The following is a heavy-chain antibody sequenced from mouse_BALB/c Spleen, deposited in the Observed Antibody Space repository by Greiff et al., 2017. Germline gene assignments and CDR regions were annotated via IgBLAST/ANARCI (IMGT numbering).Heavy chain of an antibody. D-gene: IGHD2-14*01. Sequence: EVQLQQSGPELVKPGASVKIPCKASGYTFTDYNMDWVKQSHGKSLEWIGDINPNNGGTIYNQKFKGKATLTVDKSSSTAYMELRSLTSEDTAVYYCARSRGTASYWYFDVWGAGTTVTVSS. CDR1: GYTFTDYN. CDR2: INPNNGGT. CDR3: ARSRGTASYWYFDV. V-gene: IGHV1-18*01. J-gene: IGHJ1*01.